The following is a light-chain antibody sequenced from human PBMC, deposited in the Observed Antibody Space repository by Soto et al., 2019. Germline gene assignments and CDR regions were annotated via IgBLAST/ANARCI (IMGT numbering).Light chain of an antibody. J-gene: IGKJ1*01. CDR1: QNLRSS. CDR2: GAS. V-gene: IGKV3-15*01. CDR3: QQYNIWPQT. Sequence: VMTQSPATLSVSPGERATLSCRASQNLRSSLAWYQQKPGQAPRLLIYGASTRATGIPARFSGSGSGTEFTLTISSLQSEHFAVYFCQQYNIWPQTFGQWTKVHI.